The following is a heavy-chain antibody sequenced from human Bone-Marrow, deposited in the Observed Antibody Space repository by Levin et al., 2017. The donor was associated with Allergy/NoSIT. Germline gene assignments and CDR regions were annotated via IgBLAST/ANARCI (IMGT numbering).Heavy chain of an antibody. CDR2: VSGSGDSA. CDR3: AKTLGLIDPFDV. Sequence: GGSLRLSCPASGFTFSNYAMSWVRQAPGKGLEWVSTVSGSGDSAYYADSVKGRFTISRDNSRNTLYVQMNNLRAKDTAVYYCAKTLGLIDPFDVWGQGTMVTVSS. CDR1: GFTFSNYA. V-gene: IGHV3-23*01. D-gene: IGHD7-27*01. J-gene: IGHJ3*01.